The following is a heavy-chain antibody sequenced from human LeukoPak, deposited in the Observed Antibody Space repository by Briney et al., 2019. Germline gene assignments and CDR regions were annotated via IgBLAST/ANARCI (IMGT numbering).Heavy chain of an antibody. CDR1: GGSISSGSYY. CDR2: IYTGGTT. D-gene: IGHD3-10*01. CDR3: ARVSSGRVDP. Sequence: SETLSLTCTVSGGSISSGSYYWGWIRQPAGKALEWIGRIYTGGTTNYNPSLKSRVTISVDTSKNQFSLELSSVTAADTALYYCARVSSGRVDPWGQGTLVTVSS. J-gene: IGHJ5*02. V-gene: IGHV4-61*02.